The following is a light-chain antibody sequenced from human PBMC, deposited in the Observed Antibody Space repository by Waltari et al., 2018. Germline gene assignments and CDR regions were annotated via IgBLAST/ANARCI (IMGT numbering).Light chain of an antibody. J-gene: IGKJ5*01. Sequence: EIVLTQSPATLSLSPGERATLSCRASQSIGTYLAWYQQKLGQAPRLLIFGASDRATGIPARFSGSGSGTDFTLTISSLEPEDFAVYYCQHRGDWPLMTFGQGTRLEIK. CDR2: GAS. CDR1: QSIGTY. V-gene: IGKV3-11*01. CDR3: QHRGDWPLMT.